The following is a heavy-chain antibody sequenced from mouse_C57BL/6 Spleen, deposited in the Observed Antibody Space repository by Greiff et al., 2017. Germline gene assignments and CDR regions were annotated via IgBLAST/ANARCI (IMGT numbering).Heavy chain of an antibody. J-gene: IGHJ2*01. Sequence: EVKVVESGGGLVKPGGSLKLSCAASGFTFSDYGMHWVRQAPEKGLEWVAYIRSGSSTIYYADTVKGRFTISRDNAKNTLFLQMTSLRSEDTAMYYCASATTVVAPDYWGQGTTLTVSS. D-gene: IGHD1-1*01. CDR3: ASATTVVAPDY. CDR2: IRSGSSTI. V-gene: IGHV5-17*01. CDR1: GFTFSDYG.